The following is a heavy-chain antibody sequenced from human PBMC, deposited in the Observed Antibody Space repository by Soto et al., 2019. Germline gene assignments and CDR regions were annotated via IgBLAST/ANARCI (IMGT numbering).Heavy chain of an antibody. CDR3: ARQVSIFGVVIIRSFDY. J-gene: IGHJ4*02. CDR2: INPSGGST. V-gene: IGHV1-46*01. CDR1: GYTITSYY. Sequence: ASVKVTCKASGYTITSYYIHCVRQANRQGLEWMGIINPSGGSTSYAQKFQGRVTMTRDTSTSTVYMELSSLRSEDTAVYYCARQVSIFGVVIIRSFDYWGQGTLVTVSS. D-gene: IGHD3-3*01.